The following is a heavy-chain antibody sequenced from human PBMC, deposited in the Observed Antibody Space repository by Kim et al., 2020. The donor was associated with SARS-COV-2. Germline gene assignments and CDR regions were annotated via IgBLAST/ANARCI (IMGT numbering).Heavy chain of an antibody. Sequence: SVKVSCKASGGTFSSYAISWVRQAPGQGLEWMGRIIPILGIANYAQKFQGRVTITADKSTSTAYMELSSLRSEDTAVYYCAREGNCSGGSCYWFDPWGQGTLVTVSS. V-gene: IGHV1-69*04. J-gene: IGHJ5*02. CDR2: IIPILGIA. CDR3: AREGNCSGGSCYWFDP. D-gene: IGHD2-15*01. CDR1: GGTFSSYA.